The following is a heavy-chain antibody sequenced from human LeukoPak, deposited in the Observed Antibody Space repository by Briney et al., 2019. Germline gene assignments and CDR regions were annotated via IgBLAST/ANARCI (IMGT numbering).Heavy chain of an antibody. CDR1: GYTFTSYD. Sequence: GASVKVSCKASGYTFTSYDINWVRQAPGQGLEWMGWISSYNGNTNYAQKLQGRVTMTTATSTSTAYMELRSLRSDDTAVYCCARRGYTSSWYYFDYWGQGTLVTVSS. V-gene: IGHV1-18*01. CDR2: ISSYNGNT. CDR3: ARRGYTSSWYYFDY. D-gene: IGHD6-13*01. J-gene: IGHJ4*02.